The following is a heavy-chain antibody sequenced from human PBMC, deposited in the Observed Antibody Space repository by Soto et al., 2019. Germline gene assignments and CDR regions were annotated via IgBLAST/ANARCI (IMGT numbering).Heavy chain of an antibody. Sequence: SVKVSCKASGCTFSSYAISCVRQAPGQVLEWMGGIIPIFGTANYAQKFQGRVTITADESTSTAYMELSSLRSEDTAVYYCARDRHYYDSSGYSTGDAFDIWGQGTMVTVSS. D-gene: IGHD3-22*01. CDR1: GCTFSSYA. V-gene: IGHV1-69*13. J-gene: IGHJ3*02. CDR2: IIPIFGTA. CDR3: ARDRHYYDSSGYSTGDAFDI.